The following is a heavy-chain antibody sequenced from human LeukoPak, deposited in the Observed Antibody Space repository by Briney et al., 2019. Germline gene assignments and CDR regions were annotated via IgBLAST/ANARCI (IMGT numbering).Heavy chain of an antibody. CDR1: GDSISTSNSY. Sequence: PSETLSLTCTVSGDSISTSNSYWGWIRQPPGTGLEWIGSIYYSGNTYYNASLKSRVTISVDTSKNQFSLKLSSVTAADTAVYYCARTTEGGYTYDCFYYYYMDVWGKGTTVTISS. D-gene: IGHD5-18*01. CDR2: IYYSGNT. CDR3: ARTTEGGYTYDCFYYYYMDV. J-gene: IGHJ6*03. V-gene: IGHV4-39*07.